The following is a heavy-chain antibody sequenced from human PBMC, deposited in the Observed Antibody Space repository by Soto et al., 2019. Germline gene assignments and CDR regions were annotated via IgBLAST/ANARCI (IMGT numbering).Heavy chain of an antibody. D-gene: IGHD2-2*01. V-gene: IGHV1-8*01. J-gene: IGHJ6*03. Sequence: ASVNVSCKASGYTFTSYDINWVRQATGQGLEWMGWMNPNSGNTGYAQKFQGRVTMTRNTSISTAYMELSSLRSEDTAVYYCARGLSENIVVVPAATIYYYYYMDVWGKGTKVTVSS. CDR1: GYTFTSYD. CDR2: MNPNSGNT. CDR3: ARGLSENIVVVPAATIYYYYYMDV.